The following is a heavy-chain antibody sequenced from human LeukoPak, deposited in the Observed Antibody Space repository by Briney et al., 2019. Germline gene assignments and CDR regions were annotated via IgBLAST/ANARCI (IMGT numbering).Heavy chain of an antibody. Sequence: KPSETLSLTCTVSGGSISSSSYYWGWIRQPPGKGLEWIGSIYYSGSTYYNPSLKSRVTISVDTSKNQFSLKLSSVTAADTAVYYCARVVAARFDYWGQGTLVTVSS. V-gene: IGHV4-39*07. J-gene: IGHJ4*02. CDR2: IYYSGST. D-gene: IGHD6-6*01. CDR3: ARVVAARFDY. CDR1: GGSISSSSYY.